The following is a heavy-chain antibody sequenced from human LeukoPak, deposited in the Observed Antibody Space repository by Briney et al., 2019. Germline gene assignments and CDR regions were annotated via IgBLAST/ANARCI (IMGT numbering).Heavy chain of an antibody. CDR3: AREIAAAGIVYYFDY. CDR1: GGSISSYY. V-gene: IGHV4-59*01. D-gene: IGHD6-13*01. J-gene: IGHJ4*02. Sequence: PSETLSLTCTVSGGSISSYYWSWIRQPPGKGLEWIGYIYYSGSTNYNPSLKSRVTISVDTSKNQFSLKLSSVTAADTAVYYCAREIAAAGIVYYFDYWGQGTLVTVSP. CDR2: IYYSGST.